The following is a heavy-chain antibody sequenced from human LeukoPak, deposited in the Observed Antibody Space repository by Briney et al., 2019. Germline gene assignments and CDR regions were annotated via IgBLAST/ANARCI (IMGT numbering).Heavy chain of an antibody. D-gene: IGHD1-26*01. CDR3: ARLIGNYYDLPIDY. Sequence: GESLKISCKASGSSFTNYWIGWVRQLPGKGLEWMGIIYPGDSDTKYSPSFQGQVTISADKSITTAYLQWGSLKASDTAMYYCARLIGNYYDLPIDYWGQGTLVTVSS. V-gene: IGHV5-51*01. CDR1: GSSFTNYW. CDR2: IYPGDSDT. J-gene: IGHJ4*02.